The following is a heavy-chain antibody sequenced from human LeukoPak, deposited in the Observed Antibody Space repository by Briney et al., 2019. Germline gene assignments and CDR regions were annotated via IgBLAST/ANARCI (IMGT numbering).Heavy chain of an antibody. CDR3: ARRRRDGYNKYYFDY. CDR1: GGSFSGYY. V-gene: IGHV4-34*01. CDR2: INHSGST. D-gene: IGHD5-24*01. Sequence: SETLSLTCAVYGGSFSGYYWSWIRQPPGKGLEWIGEINHSGSTNYNPSLKSRVTISVDTSKNQFSLKLSSVTAADTAVYCCARRRRDGYNKYYFDYWGQRTLVTVSS. J-gene: IGHJ4*02.